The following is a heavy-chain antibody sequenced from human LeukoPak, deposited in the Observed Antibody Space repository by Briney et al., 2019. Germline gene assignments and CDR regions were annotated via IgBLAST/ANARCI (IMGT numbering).Heavy chain of an antibody. CDR3: ARGYDILTGYFDY. D-gene: IGHD3-9*01. CDR1: GDTFSNHP. V-gene: IGHV1-69*06. CDR2: IVPIFNSL. Sequence: SVKVSCKASGDTFSNHPINWVRQAPGQGLEWLGMIVPIFNSLKYAEKFQGRLTITADKATTTAYLELSSLESDDTAVYYCARGYDILTGYFDYWGQGTLVTVSS. J-gene: IGHJ4*02.